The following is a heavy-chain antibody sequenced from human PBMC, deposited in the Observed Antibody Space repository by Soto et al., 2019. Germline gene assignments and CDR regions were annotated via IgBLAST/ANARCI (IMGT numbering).Heavy chain of an antibody. J-gene: IGHJ4*02. CDR1: GYTFTDYG. CDR3: ARRFGY. Sequence: EVQLVESGGGLVQPGGSLRLTCVGSGYTFTDYGMNWVRQAPGKGLEWVSSISSSGSNTQYADSVKGRFTTSRDNAKASLYLQRNGLRDEESAVYYCARRFGYWGQGALVTVSS. CDR2: ISSSGSNT. D-gene: IGHD3-10*01. V-gene: IGHV3-48*02.